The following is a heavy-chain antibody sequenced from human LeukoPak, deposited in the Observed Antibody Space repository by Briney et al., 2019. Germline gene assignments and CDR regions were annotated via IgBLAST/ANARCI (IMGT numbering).Heavy chain of an antibody. CDR2: IYYSGST. CDR1: GGSISSNNW. CDR3: ARGSLTMVRGVFMLDP. V-gene: IGHV4-4*02. Sequence: SGTLSLTCAVSGGSISSNNWWNWVRQPPGKGLEWIGSIYYSGSTYYNPSLKSRVTISVDTSKNQFSLKLSSVTAADTAVYYCARGSLTMVRGVFMLDPWGQGTLVTVSS. J-gene: IGHJ5*02. D-gene: IGHD3-10*01.